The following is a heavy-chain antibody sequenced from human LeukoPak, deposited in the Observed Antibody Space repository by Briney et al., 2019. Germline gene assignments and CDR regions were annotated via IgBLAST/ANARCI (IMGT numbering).Heavy chain of an antibody. J-gene: IGHJ4*02. CDR1: GGSISSGGYY. CDR3: ARDSGSYSDY. Sequence: SQTLSLTCTVSGGSISSGGYYWSWIRQPPGKGLEWIGYIYHSGSTYYNPSLKSRVTISVDRPKNQFSLKLSSVTAADTAVYYCARDSGSYSDYWGQGTLVTVSS. D-gene: IGHD1-26*01. CDR2: IYHSGST. V-gene: IGHV4-30-2*01.